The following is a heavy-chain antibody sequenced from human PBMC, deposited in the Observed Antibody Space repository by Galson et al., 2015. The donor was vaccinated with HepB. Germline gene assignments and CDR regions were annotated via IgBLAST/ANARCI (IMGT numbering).Heavy chain of an antibody. CDR3: AREALLWATPHYFDY. J-gene: IGHJ4*02. CDR2: ITGAGERT. CDR1: GFTFTKYA. D-gene: IGHD1-26*01. Sequence: SLRLSCATSGFTFTKYAMSWVRQAPGKGLQWVSAITGAGERTYYADSVKGRFTTSRDSSSNTVFLLMTSLRVDDPAVYYCAREALLWATPHYFDYLGQGTLVTVSS. V-gene: IGHV3-23*01.